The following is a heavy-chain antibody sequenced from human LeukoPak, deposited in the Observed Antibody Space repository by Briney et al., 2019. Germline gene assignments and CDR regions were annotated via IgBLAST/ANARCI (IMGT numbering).Heavy chain of an antibody. CDR1: GGSFSGYY. J-gene: IGHJ4*02. CDR3: AALRYSSPLNYC. Sequence: SETLSLTCAVYGGSFSGYYWSWIRRPPGKGLEWIGEINHSGSTNYNPSLRSRVTISVDTSKNQFSLKLSSVTAADTAVYYYAALRYSSPLNYCWGQGTLVTVSS. V-gene: IGHV4-34*01. CDR2: INHSGST. D-gene: IGHD6-19*01.